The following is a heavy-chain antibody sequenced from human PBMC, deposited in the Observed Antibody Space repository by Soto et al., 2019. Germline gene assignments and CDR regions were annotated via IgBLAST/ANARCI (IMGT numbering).Heavy chain of an antibody. CDR2: ISSSGSTI. CDR1: GFTFSDYY. D-gene: IGHD3-3*01. V-gene: IGHV3-11*01. Sequence: GGSLRLSCAASGFTFSDYYMSWIRQAPGKGLEWVSYISSSGSTIYYADSVKGRFTISRDNAKNSLYLQMNSLRAEDTAVYYCARGLTIFGVVAYYYYYYMDVWGKGTTVTVSS. CDR3: ARGLTIFGVVAYYYYYYMDV. J-gene: IGHJ6*03.